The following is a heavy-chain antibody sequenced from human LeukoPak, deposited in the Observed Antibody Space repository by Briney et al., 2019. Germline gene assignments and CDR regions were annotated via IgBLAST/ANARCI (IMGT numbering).Heavy chain of an antibody. V-gene: IGHV4-59*08. CDR3: ARHGTGTGYPLDY. CDR1: GVSINSHY. D-gene: IGHD3/OR15-3a*01. CDR2: GHDSGTT. J-gene: IGHJ4*02. Sequence: PSETLSLTCTVSGVSINSHYWSWLRQSPGKGLEWIAYGHDSGTTNYNPSLKRRVTISVDTSKTQFSLKLPSVSAADTAMYYCARHGTGTGYPLDYWGLGTLVTVSS.